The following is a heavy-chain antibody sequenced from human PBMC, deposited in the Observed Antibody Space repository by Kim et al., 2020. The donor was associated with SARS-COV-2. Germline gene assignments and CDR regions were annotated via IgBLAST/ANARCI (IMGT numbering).Heavy chain of an antibody. J-gene: IGHJ5*02. CDR2: INHSGST. CDR3: ARGLAAESHRGLFDP. Sequence: SETLSLTCAVYGGSFSGYYWSWIRQPPGKGLEWIGEINHSGSTNYNPSLKSRVTISVDTSKNQFSLKLSSVTAADTAVYYCARGLAAESHRGLFDPWGQGTLVTVSS. V-gene: IGHV4-34*01. CDR1: GGSFSGYY. D-gene: IGHD6-13*01.